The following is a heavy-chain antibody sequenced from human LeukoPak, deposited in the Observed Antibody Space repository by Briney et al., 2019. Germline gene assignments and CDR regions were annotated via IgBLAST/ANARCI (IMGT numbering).Heavy chain of an antibody. CDR1: GGSFSGYY. CDR2: INHSGST. CDR3: ARGQAGRGDPFDY. V-gene: IGHV4-34*01. Sequence: SETLSLTCAVYGGSFSGYYWSWIRQPPGKGLEWIGEINHSGSTNYNPPLKSRVTISVDTSKNQFSLKLSSVTAADTAVYYCARGQAGRGDPFDYWGQGTLVTVSS. D-gene: IGHD3-10*01. J-gene: IGHJ4*02.